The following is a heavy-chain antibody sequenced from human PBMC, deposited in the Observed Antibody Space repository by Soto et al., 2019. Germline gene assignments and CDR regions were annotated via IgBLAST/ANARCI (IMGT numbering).Heavy chain of an antibody. CDR1: GGTFSSYA. D-gene: IGHD3-3*01. J-gene: IGHJ5*02. V-gene: IGHV1-69*13. CDR3: ASKGGYYMFDP. CDR2: IIPIFGTA. Sequence: GASVKVSCKASGGTFSSYAISWVRQAPGQGLEWMGGIIPIFGTANYAQKFQGRVTITADESTSTAYMELSSLRSEDTAVYYCASKGGYYMFDPWGQGISVTVSS.